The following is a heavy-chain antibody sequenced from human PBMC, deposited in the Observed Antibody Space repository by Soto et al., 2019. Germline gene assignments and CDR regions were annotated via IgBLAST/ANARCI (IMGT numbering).Heavy chain of an antibody. Sequence: SETLSLTCAVYGGSFSGYYWSWIRQPPGKGLEWIGEINHSGSTNYNPSLKSRVTISVDTSKNQFSLKLSSVTAADTAVYYCASLLGDGWFDPWGQGTLVTVS. CDR2: INHSGST. V-gene: IGHV4-34*01. D-gene: IGHD3-3*01. J-gene: IGHJ5*02. CDR3: ASLLGDGWFDP. CDR1: GGSFSGYY.